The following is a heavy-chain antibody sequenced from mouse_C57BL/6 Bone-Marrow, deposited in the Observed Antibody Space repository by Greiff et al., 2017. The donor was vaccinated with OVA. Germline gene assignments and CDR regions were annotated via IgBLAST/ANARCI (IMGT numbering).Heavy chain of an antibody. J-gene: IGHJ2*01. Sequence: EVKLQQSGPELVKPGASVKISCKASGYSFTGYYMNWVKQSPEKSLEWIGEINPSTGGTTYNQKFKAKATLTVDKSSSTAYMQLKSLTSEDSAVYYCARQLSYFDYWGQGTTLTVSS. D-gene: IGHD3-1*01. CDR2: INPSTGGT. CDR1: GYSFTGYY. CDR3: ARQLSYFDY. V-gene: IGHV1-42*01.